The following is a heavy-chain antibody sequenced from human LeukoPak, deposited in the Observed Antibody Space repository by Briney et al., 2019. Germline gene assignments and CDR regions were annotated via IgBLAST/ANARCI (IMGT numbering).Heavy chain of an antibody. D-gene: IGHD3-10*02. CDR3: AELGITMIGGV. V-gene: IGHV3-48*04. CDR1: GFTFSSYA. CDR2: ISSSGSTI. J-gene: IGHJ6*04. Sequence: GSLRLSCAASGFTFSSYAMSWVRQAPGKGLEWVSYISSSGSTIYYADSVKGRFTISRDNAKNSLYLQMNSLGAEDTAVYYCAELGITMIGGVWGKGTTVTISS.